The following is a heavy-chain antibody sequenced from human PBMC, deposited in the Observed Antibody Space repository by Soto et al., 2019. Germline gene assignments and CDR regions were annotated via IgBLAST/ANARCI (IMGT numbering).Heavy chain of an antibody. Sequence: PGGSLRLSCAASGFTFDDYAMHWVRQAPGKGLEWVSGISWNSGSIGYADSVKGRFTISRDNAKNSLYLQMNSLRAEDTALYYCAKDRGSGSHGQRAFDIWGQGTMVTVSS. J-gene: IGHJ3*02. CDR2: ISWNSGSI. V-gene: IGHV3-9*01. CDR1: GFTFDDYA. D-gene: IGHD1-26*01. CDR3: AKDRGSGSHGQRAFDI.